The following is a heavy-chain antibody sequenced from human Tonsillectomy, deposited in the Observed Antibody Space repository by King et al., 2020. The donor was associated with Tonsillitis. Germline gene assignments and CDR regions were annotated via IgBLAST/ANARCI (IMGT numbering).Heavy chain of an antibody. CDR3: ARSVSGSFDY. CDR2: MSYSGTN. V-gene: IGHV4-39*01. Sequence: QLQESGPGVVKPSETLSLTCTVSGGSISSSDHYWAWIRQPPGKGLEWIGYMSYSGTNFYNPSLKSRITISDGTSENRFSLKLSSVTAADTAVYFCARSVSGSFDYWGQGALVTVSS. J-gene: IGHJ4*02. CDR1: GGSISSSDHY. D-gene: IGHD1-26*01.